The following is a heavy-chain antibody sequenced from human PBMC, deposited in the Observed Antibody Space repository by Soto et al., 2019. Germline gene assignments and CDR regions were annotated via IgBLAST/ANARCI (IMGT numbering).Heavy chain of an antibody. J-gene: IGHJ6*02. Sequence: PGGSLRLSCAASGFTFSTYGMHWVRQAPGKGLEWVAVIWYDESNEYYTDSVKGRFTISRDNSKNTLYLQMNSLRAEDTAVYYCARDDYGMDVWGQGTTVTVSS. V-gene: IGHV3-33*01. CDR3: ARDDYGMDV. CDR2: IWYDESNE. CDR1: GFTFSTYG.